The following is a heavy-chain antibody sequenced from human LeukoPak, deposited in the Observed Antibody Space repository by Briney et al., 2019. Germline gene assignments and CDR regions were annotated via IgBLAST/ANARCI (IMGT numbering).Heavy chain of an antibody. Sequence: GGSLRLSCAVSGFTFSNFWMSWVRQAPGKGLEWVAFIRYDGSNKYYADSVKGRFTISRDNSKNTLYLQMNSLRAEDTAVYYCAKPTGTQYSSSAPGGYWGQGTLVTVSP. J-gene: IGHJ4*02. CDR2: IRYDGSNK. V-gene: IGHV3-30*02. CDR3: AKPTGTQYSSSAPGGY. CDR1: GFTFSNFW. D-gene: IGHD6-6*01.